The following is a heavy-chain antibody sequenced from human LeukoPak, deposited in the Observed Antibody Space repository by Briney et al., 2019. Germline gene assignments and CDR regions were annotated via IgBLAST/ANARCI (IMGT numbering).Heavy chain of an antibody. CDR1: GFTFSSYD. Sequence: GGSLRLSCAASGFTFSSYDMHWVRQATGKGLEWVSGIGTAGDTYYPGSVKGRFTISRGNANNSLYLQMNSLRAGDTAVYYCARGIVGATGWFDSWGQGTLVTVSS. CDR3: ARGIVGATGWFDS. V-gene: IGHV3-13*01. J-gene: IGHJ5*01. CDR2: IGTAGDT. D-gene: IGHD1-26*01.